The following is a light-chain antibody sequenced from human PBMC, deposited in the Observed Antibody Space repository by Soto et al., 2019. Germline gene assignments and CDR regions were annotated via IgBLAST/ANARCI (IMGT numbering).Light chain of an antibody. Sequence: EIVLTPSPGNLSLSPGERATLSCWASQSVSSSYLAWYQQKPGQAPRLLIYGASSRATGIPARFSGGGSGTDFTLTISRLEPEDFAVYYCQQFSSYPLTFGGGTKVDI. V-gene: IGKV3-20*01. CDR2: GAS. CDR1: QSVSSSY. CDR3: QQFSSYPLT. J-gene: IGKJ4*01.